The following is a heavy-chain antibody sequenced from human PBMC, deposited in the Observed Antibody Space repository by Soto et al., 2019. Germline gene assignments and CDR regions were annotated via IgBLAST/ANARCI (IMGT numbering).Heavy chain of an antibody. CDR1: GFAFDAYN. J-gene: IGHJ3*02. CDR2: VWYDGSNE. CDR3: ARDLSKSGWTGTFDI. Sequence: QVQLVESGGGVVQSGGYLKLSCAASGFAFDAYNIHWVRQAPGKGLEGVAFVWYDGSNEYYSDAVKVRFTVSRDNSKNSLYLELNSLRAEDTAVYYCARDLSKSGWTGTFDIWGQGTRVTVSS. D-gene: IGHD6-19*01. V-gene: IGHV3-33*01.